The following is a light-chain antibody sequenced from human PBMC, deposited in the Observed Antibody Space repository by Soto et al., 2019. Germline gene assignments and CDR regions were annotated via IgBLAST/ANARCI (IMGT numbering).Light chain of an antibody. V-gene: IGLV1-40*01. Sequence: QPVLTQPPSVSGAPGQRVTISCTGSRSNIGAAVDVHWYQQYPGTAPKLLIYANNNRPSGVPDRFSASKSVTSAARAISGLQGADEADYYCQSYDSALRDWVFGGGTKLTVL. J-gene: IGLJ3*02. CDR1: RSNIGAAVD. CDR3: QSYDSALRDWV. CDR2: ANN.